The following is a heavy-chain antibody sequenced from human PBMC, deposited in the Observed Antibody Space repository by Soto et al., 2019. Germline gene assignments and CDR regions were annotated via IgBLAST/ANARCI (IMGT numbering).Heavy chain of an antibody. Sequence: EASVKVSCKASGGTFSSYAISWVRQAPGQGLEWMGGIIPIFGTANYAQKFQGRVTITADESTSTAYMELSSLRSEDTAVYYCARARRAAPFSRGYVYWGQGTLVTVSS. D-gene: IGHD6-6*01. V-gene: IGHV1-69*13. CDR3: ARARRAAPFSRGYVY. CDR1: GGTFSSYA. J-gene: IGHJ4*02. CDR2: IIPIFGTA.